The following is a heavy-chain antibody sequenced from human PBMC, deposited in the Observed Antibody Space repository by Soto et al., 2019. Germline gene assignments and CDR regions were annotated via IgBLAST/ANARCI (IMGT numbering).Heavy chain of an antibody. V-gene: IGHV1-46*01. J-gene: IGHJ6*02. CDR3: ARSQVGRPLDA. CDR2: INPSGGST. Sequence: XSVNVSFHASRYTFTNFYIHWLRQAPGQGLEWMGIINPSGGSTTYPQKFQGRVTMTRDTSTSTVHMELITLRSEDTAVYYCARSQVGRPLDAWGPGTTVTVSS. CDR1: RYTFTNFY. D-gene: IGHD1-26*01.